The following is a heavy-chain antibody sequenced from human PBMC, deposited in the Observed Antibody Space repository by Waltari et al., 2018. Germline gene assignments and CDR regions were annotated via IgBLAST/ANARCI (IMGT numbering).Heavy chain of an antibody. Sequence: QLQQSAPVLVKPPASLSLTGAVAYASMNERDFWRWVRQSPGKGLEWYGQVHSSGRTNYHPSLASRVTISVDTSNNQFSRKVPSPTAADTAIYDCARDRGRGLYLDSWGPGTLVTGSP. J-gene: IGHJ4*02. CDR3: ARDRGRGLYLDS. D-gene: IGHD2-15*01. CDR1: YASMNERDF. CDR2: VHSSGRT. V-gene: IGHV4-4*03.